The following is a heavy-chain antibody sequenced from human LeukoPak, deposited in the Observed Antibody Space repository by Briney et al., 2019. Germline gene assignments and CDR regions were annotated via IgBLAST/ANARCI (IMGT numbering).Heavy chain of an antibody. CDR3: ARSGGYCSGGSCYADY. CDR1: GYTSTGYY. Sequence: ASVKVSCKASGYTSTGYYMHWVRQAPGQGLEWMGWINPNSGGTNYAQKFQGWVTMTRDTSISTAYMELSRLRSDDTAVYYCARSGGYCSGGSCYADYWGQGTLVTVSS. CDR2: INPNSGGT. V-gene: IGHV1-2*04. D-gene: IGHD2-15*01. J-gene: IGHJ4*02.